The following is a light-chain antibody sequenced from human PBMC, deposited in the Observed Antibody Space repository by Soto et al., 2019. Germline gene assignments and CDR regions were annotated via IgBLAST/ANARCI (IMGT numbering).Light chain of an antibody. CDR1: QSVNRF. CDR2: AAS. J-gene: IGKJ2*01. CDR3: QQTYRPSYT. V-gene: IGKV1-39*01. Sequence: DIQMDQSPSSLSASLGDRVTITCRARQSVNRFLNWYQQHPGRATKVLIYAASTLQSGVPSRFSGTGSGTEFTLTISTLQPEDFATYFCQQTYRPSYTFAQGTRLEIK.